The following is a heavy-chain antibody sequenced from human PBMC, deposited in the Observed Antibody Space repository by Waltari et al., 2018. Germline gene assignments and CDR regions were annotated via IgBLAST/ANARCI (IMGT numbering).Heavy chain of an antibody. V-gene: IGHV3-7*01. CDR3: ASGKDFWIPL. CDR1: GFTFSTHW. D-gene: IGHD3-3*01. CDR2: IRQDGSEK. Sequence: EVQLVESGGGLVQPGGSLRLSCAASGFTFSTHWMSWVRQAPGRGLEWVANIRQDGSEKYYVDSVKGRFTISRDNAKSTLYLQMNSLRAEDTAVYYCASGKDFWIPLGGQGTLVTVSS. J-gene: IGHJ4*02.